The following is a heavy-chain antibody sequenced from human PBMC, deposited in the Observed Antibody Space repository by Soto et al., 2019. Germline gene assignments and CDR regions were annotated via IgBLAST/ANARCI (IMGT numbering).Heavy chain of an antibody. CDR2: ISGSGGST. V-gene: IGHV3-23*01. CDR1: GFTFSTNA. CDR3: ARGIGHSDYFDC. Sequence: HPGGSLRLSCAASGFTFSTNAMSWVRQAPGKGLEWVSAISGSGGSTYYADSVKGRLTISRDNSKNTLYLQMNSLRAEDTAVYYCARGIGHSDYFDCWGQGTLVTLSS. J-gene: IGHJ4*02. D-gene: IGHD1-20*01.